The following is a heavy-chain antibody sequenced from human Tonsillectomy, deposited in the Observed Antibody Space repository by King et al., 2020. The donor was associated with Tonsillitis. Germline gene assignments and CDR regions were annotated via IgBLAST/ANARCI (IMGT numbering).Heavy chain of an antibody. V-gene: IGHV4-34*01. CDR2: INHSGST. CDR1: GGSFSGYY. D-gene: IGHD2-15*01. J-gene: IGHJ4*02. CDR3: ARGVCSGGSCYSDY. Sequence: VQLQQWGAGLLKPSETLSLTCAVYGGSFSGYYWSWIRQPPGKGLEWIGEINHSGSTNYNPSLKSRVTVSVDTSKNQFSLTLSSVTAAETAVYYCARGVCSGGSCYSDYWGQGTLDTVSS.